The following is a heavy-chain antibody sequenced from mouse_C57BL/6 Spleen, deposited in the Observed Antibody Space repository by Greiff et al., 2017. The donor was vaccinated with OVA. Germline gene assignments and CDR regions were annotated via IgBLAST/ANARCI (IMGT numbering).Heavy chain of an antibody. J-gene: IGHJ4*01. CDR3: AKDPFYAMDY. V-gene: IGHV1-55*01. CDR1: GYTFTSYL. Sequence: QVQLQQSGAELVKPGASVKMSCKASGYTFTSYLITWVKQRPGQGLEWIGDIYPGSGSTNYNEKFKSKATLTVDTSSSTAYMQLSSLTSEDSAVYYCAKDPFYAMDYWGQGTSVTVSS. CDR2: IYPGSGST.